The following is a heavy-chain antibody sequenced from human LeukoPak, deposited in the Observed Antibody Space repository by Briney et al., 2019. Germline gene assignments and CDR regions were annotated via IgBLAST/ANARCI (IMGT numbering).Heavy chain of an antibody. J-gene: IGHJ6*03. D-gene: IGHD1-1*01. Sequence: SETLSLTCTISSGSISSGDYYWSWIRQPPGKGLEWIGYTHNSGRAYFNPSLKSRLSISIDTSKNQLPLNLSSVTAADMATYFCARSFSGYYYMDVWGRGTTVTVSS. CDR3: ARSFSGYYYMDV. CDR1: SGSISSGDYY. V-gene: IGHV4-30-4*08. CDR2: THNSGRA.